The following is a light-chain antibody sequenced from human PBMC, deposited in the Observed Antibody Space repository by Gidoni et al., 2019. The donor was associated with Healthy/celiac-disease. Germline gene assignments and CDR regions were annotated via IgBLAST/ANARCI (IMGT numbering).Light chain of an antibody. V-gene: IGKV3-15*01. CDR1: QSVSIN. CDR2: GAS. Sequence: EIVMTQSPATLSVSPGERATLSCSASQSVSINLAWYQQKPGQAPRLLIYGASTRATGIPARFSGSGSGKEFNLTISSLQAEDFAVYYCQQYNNWLSWTFGQGTKVEIK. CDR3: QQYNNWLSWT. J-gene: IGKJ1*01.